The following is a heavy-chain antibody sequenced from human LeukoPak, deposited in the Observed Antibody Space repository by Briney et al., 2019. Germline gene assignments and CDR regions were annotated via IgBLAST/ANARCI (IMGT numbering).Heavy chain of an antibody. Sequence: SVKVSCKASGGTFSSYAISWVRQAPGQGLKWMGGIIPIFGTANYAQKFQGRVTITADKSTSTAYMELSSLRSEDTAVYYCARRVPATAPPAWFDPWGQGTLVTVSS. CDR1: GGTFSSYA. J-gene: IGHJ5*02. CDR2: IIPIFGTA. CDR3: ARRVPATAPPAWFDP. D-gene: IGHD2-2*01. V-gene: IGHV1-69*06.